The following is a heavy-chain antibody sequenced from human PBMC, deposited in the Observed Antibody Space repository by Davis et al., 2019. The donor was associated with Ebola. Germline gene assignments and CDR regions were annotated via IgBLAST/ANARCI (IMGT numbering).Heavy chain of an antibody. Sequence: ASVKVSCKTSGYSFRSYGISWVRQAPGQGLEWMGWINPNSGDTKFLQKFQGRVTVTRDTSISTVYMELSRLRSDDTAVYYCARGSGFWSGYFMAYFDFWGQGALVTVSS. V-gene: IGHV1-2*02. CDR1: GYSFRSYG. CDR2: INPNSGDT. CDR3: ARGSGFWSGYFMAYFDF. J-gene: IGHJ4*02. D-gene: IGHD3-3*01.